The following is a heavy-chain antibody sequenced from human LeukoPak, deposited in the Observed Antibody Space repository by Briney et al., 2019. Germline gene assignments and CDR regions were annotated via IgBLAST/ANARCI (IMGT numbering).Heavy chain of an antibody. D-gene: IGHD3-22*01. CDR3: ARVSIVVVITNAWYFDL. Sequence: PGGSLRLSCAASGFTFSSYWMSWVRQAPGKGLEWVANIKQDGSEKYYVESVKGRFTISRDNAKNSLYLQMNSLRAEDTAVYYCARVSIVVVITNAWYFDLWGRGTLVTVSS. J-gene: IGHJ2*01. V-gene: IGHV3-7*01. CDR2: IKQDGSEK. CDR1: GFTFSSYW.